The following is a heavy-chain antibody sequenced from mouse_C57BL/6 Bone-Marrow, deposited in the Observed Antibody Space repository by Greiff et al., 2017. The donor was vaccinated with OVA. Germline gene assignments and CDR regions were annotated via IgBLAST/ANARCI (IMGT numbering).Heavy chain of an antibody. V-gene: IGHV1-64*01. CDR3: ARYYGSSYERYFDV. CDR1: GYTFTSYW. J-gene: IGHJ1*03. D-gene: IGHD1-1*01. CDR2: IHPNSGST. Sequence: VQLQQPGAELVKPGASVKLSCKASGYTFTSYWMHWVKQRPGQGLEWIGMIHPNSGSTNYNEKFKSKATLTVDKSSSTAYMQLSSLTSEDSAVYYCARYYGSSYERYFDVWGTGTTVTVAS.